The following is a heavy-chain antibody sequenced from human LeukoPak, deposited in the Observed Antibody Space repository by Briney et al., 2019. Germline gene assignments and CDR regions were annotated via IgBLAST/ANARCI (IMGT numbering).Heavy chain of an antibody. CDR2: ISYDGSNK. V-gene: IGHV3-30*18. J-gene: IGHJ4*02. CDR3: ANGPRGLDY. Sequence: PGGSLRLSCAASGFTFSSYGVHWVRQAPGKGLEWVAVISYDGSNKYYADSVKGRFTISRDNSKNTLYLQMNSLRAEDTAVYYCANGPRGLDYWGQGTLVTVSS. CDR1: GFTFSSYG.